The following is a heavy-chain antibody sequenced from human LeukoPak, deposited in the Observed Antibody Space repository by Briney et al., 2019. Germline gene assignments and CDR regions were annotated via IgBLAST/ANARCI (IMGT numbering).Heavy chain of an antibody. V-gene: IGHV6-1*01. CDR1: GDSVSSNSVA. J-gene: IGHJ4*02. Sequence: SQTLSLTCAISGDSVSSNSVAWNWVRQSPSRGLEWLGRTHYRSKWYSDYAESVKGRITIDPDTSKNHFSLHLKSVTPEDTGVYYCARAFLYGDTWENTFDYWGQGILVTVSS. D-gene: IGHD1-26*01. CDR3: ARAFLYGDTWENTFDY. CDR2: THYRSKWYS.